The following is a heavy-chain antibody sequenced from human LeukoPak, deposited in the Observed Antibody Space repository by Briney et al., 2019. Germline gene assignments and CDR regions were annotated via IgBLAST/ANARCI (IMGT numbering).Heavy chain of an antibody. CDR2: ITSGGNT. J-gene: IGHJ4*02. Sequence: HPGGSLRLSCAASGFTFSSYAMTWVRQAPGKGLQWVSTITSGGNTYYADSVKGRFTISRDNSKNTLYLQMNGLRAEDAAVYSCAKYCSGGNCYSGLYWGQGTLVTVSS. V-gene: IGHV3-23*01. D-gene: IGHD2-15*01. CDR3: AKYCSGGNCYSGLY. CDR1: GFTFSSYA.